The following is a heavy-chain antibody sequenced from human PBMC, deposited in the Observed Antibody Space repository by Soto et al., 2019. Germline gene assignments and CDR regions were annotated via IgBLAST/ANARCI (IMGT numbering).Heavy chain of an antibody. Sequence: QVQLQESGPGLVKPSETLSLTCTVSGASISGFYWSWIRKSAGMGLEWIGRIYATGSTDYNPSIKSRVMMSVDTSKKQLSLKLRSVTAADTAVYYCVRDGTKTLRDWFDPWGQGISVTVSS. CDR3: VRDGTKTLRDWFDP. D-gene: IGHD1-1*01. CDR1: GASISGFY. V-gene: IGHV4-4*07. CDR2: IYATGST. J-gene: IGHJ5*02.